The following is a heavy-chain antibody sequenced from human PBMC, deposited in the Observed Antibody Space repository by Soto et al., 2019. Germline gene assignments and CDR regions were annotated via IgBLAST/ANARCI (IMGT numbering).Heavy chain of an antibody. CDR3: TREVVRPYFDY. V-gene: IGHV3-23*01. J-gene: IGHJ4*01. Sequence: GGSLRLSCAASGFNFRNFAMSWVRQAPGKGLEWVSSIHGNGGGTYYADSVKGRFTVSRDNSKNTLSLQMNSLSAEDTAVYYCTREVVRPYFDYWGQGILVTVSS. CDR1: GFNFRNFA. D-gene: IGHD2-2*01. CDR2: IHGNGGGT.